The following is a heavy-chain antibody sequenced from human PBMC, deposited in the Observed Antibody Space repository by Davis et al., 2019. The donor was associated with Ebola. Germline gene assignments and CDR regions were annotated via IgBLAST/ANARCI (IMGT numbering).Heavy chain of an antibody. D-gene: IGHD5-24*01. CDR2: ISGSGGST. J-gene: IGHJ1*01. CDR1: GFTFISYA. CDR3: ARGPRWLQLFQH. V-gene: IGHV3-23*01. Sequence: PGGSLRLSCAASGFTFISYAMSWVRQAPGKGLEWVSAISGSGGSTYYADSVKGRFTISRDNSKNTLYLQMNSLRAEDTAVYYCARGPRWLQLFQHWGQGTLVTVSS.